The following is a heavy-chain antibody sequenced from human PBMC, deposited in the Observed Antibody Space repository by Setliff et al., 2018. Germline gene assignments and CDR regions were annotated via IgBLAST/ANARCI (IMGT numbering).Heavy chain of an antibody. V-gene: IGHV4-4*07. D-gene: IGHD6-19*01. J-gene: IGHJ6*03. CDR3: AREQWLDPPGYYYMDV. Sequence: SETLSLTYTVSGGSISSYYWSWIRQPAGKGLEWIGHIYIGGSANYNPSLKSRVTMSIDTSKNQFSLKLNSVTAAAMAVYYCAREQWLDPPGYYYMDVWAKGTTVTVSS. CDR1: GGSISSYY. CDR2: IYIGGSA.